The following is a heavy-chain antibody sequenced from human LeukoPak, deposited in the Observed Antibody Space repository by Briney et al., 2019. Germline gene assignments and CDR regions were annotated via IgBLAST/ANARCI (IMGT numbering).Heavy chain of an antibody. D-gene: IGHD4-17*01. CDR3: ASIFPVTTSFEKQVYYYYYGMDV. J-gene: IGHJ6*02. CDR1: GYTFTSYY. CDR2: INPSGGST. V-gene: IGHV1-46*01. Sequence: EASVKVSCTASGYTFTSYYMHWVRQAPGQGLEWMGIINPSGGSTSYAQKFQGRVTMTRDTSTSTVYMELSSLRSEDTAVYYCASIFPVTTSFEKQVYYYYYGMDVWGQGTTVTVSS.